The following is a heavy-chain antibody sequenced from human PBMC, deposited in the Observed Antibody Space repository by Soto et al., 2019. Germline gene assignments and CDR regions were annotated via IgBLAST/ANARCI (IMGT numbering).Heavy chain of an antibody. CDR2: IYHSGST. V-gene: IGHV4-59*01. CDR1: GASMTSYF. Sequence: PSETLSLTCAVSGASMTSYFWSWIRQPPGKGLEWIGYIYHSGSTKYNPSLKSRVTISVDTSKNQFSLKLRSVTAADTAVYYCARDRYYDSTGYYDYWGQGSLVTVSS. CDR3: ARDRYYDSTGYYDY. J-gene: IGHJ4*02. D-gene: IGHD3-22*01.